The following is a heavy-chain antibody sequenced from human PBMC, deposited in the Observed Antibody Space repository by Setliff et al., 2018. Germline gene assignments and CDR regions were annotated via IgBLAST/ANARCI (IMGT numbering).Heavy chain of an antibody. V-gene: IGHV4-39*01. J-gene: IGHJ6*03. CDR3: ARHVGIRGRGYNYYYYYMDV. Sequence: PSETLSLTCTVSGGSFTYFWGRVRQPPGKGLEWIGSTYYNGDTYFNPSLKSRVTMPVDTSRNQFSLKLSSVTAADTALYYCARHVGIRGRGYNYYYYYMDVWGKGTTVTVSS. CDR2: TYYNGDT. CDR1: GGSFTYF. D-gene: IGHD3-10*01.